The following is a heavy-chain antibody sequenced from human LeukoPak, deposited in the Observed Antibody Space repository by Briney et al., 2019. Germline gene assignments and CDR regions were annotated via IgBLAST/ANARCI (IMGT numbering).Heavy chain of an antibody. J-gene: IGHJ4*02. CDR2: INPNSGGT. V-gene: IGHV1-2*02. Sequence: GASVKVSCKASGCTFTAYYMHWVRQAPRQGLEWMGWINPNSGGTNYAQKFQGRVTMTRDTSISTAYMELSSLRSDDTAVYYCARDRNYSPDYWGQGTLVTVSS. CDR3: ARDRNYSPDY. CDR1: GCTFTAYY. D-gene: IGHD2-15*01.